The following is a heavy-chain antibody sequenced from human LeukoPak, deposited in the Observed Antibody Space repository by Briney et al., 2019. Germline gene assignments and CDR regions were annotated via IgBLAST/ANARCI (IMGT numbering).Heavy chain of an antibody. V-gene: IGHV1-69*01. CDR1: GGTFSSYA. CDR3: AEGITGTTSWFDP. CDR2: IIPIFGTA. D-gene: IGHD1-7*01. Sequence: ASVNVSCKASGGTFSSYAISWVRQAPGQGLEWMGGIIPIFGTANYAQKFQGRVTITADESTSIAYMELSSLRSEDTAVYYCAEGITGTTSWFDPWGQGTLVTVSS. J-gene: IGHJ5*02.